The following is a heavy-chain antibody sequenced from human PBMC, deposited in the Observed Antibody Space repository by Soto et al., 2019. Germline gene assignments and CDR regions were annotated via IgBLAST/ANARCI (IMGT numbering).Heavy chain of an antibody. V-gene: IGHV4-31*03. D-gene: IGHD1-26*01. Sequence: SETLSLTCTVSGSSISSDPFYWGWIRQHPGKGLEWTGYIYYSGGTYYNPSLKSRVTISSDTSKNQFSLNLSSVTPADTAVYYCARDSGSYGTDYWGQGTLVTVSS. CDR2: IYYSGGT. CDR3: ARDSGSYGTDY. J-gene: IGHJ4*02. CDR1: GSSISSDPFY.